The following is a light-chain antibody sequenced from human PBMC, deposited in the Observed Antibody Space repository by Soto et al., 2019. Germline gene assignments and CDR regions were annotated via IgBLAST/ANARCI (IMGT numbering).Light chain of an antibody. CDR1: SRGVGSYNL. V-gene: IGLV2-23*01. J-gene: IGLJ1*01. Sequence: QSALTQPASVSGSPGQSITISCTGTSRGVGSYNLVSLYQQHPGKAPKLMIYEGSKRPSGVSKRFSGSKSGNTASLTISGLQAEEEAEYYCCSYAGSSSCGHVLGTGTKVTV. CDR2: EGS. CDR3: CSYAGSSSCGHV.